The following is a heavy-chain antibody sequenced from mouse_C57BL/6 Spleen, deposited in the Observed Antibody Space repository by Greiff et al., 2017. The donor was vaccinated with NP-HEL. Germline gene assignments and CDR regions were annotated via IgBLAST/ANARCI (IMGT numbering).Heavy chain of an antibody. D-gene: IGHD1-1*01. V-gene: IGHV1-39*01. J-gene: IGHJ1*03. CDR2: INPNYGTT. Sequence: VQLQQSGPELVKPGASVKISCKASGYSFTDYNMNWVKQSNGKSLEWIGVINPNYGTTSYNQKFKGKATLTVDQSSSTAYMQLNSLTSEDSEVYYCAPHYYGSSWYFDVWGTGTTVTVSS. CDR3: APHYYGSSWYFDV. CDR1: GYSFTDYN.